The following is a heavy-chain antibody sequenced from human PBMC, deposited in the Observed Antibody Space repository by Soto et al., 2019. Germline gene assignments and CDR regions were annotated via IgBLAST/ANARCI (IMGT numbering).Heavy chain of an antibody. CDR1: GFMFSAYA. V-gene: IGHV3-23*01. D-gene: IGHD5-18*01. J-gene: IGHJ4*02. Sequence: GGSLRLSCAASGFMFSAYAVSWVRQAPGKGLEWVSTIRADGAMTYYADSVKGRFTFSRDNSKSTLYLQMNSLRAEDTAIYYCAKYSSLDTYGGGGGCYFDFWGRGTLVTVSS. CDR2: IRADGAMT. CDR3: AKYSSLDTYGGGGGCYFDF.